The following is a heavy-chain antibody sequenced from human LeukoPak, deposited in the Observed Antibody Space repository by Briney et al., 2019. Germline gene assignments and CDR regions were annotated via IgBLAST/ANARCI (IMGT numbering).Heavy chain of an antibody. D-gene: IGHD5-18*01. Sequence: SETLSLTCTVSGGSISSYYWSWIRQPPGKGLEWIGYIYYSGSTNYNPSLKSRVTISVDTSKNQFSLKLSSVTAADTAVYYCARQASSYVSRFDPWGQRTLVTVSS. CDR1: GGSISSYY. CDR3: ARQASSYVSRFDP. V-gene: IGHV4-59*08. J-gene: IGHJ5*02. CDR2: IYYSGST.